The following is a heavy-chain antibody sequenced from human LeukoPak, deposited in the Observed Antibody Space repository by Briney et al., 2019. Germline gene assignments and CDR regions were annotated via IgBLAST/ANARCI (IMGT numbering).Heavy chain of an antibody. J-gene: IGHJ4*02. CDR2: IYYSGST. D-gene: IGHD2-2*03. CDR1: GGSISSSSYY. Sequence: SETLSLTCTVSGGSISSSSYYWGWIRQPPGKGLEWIGSIYYSGSTYYNPSLKSRVAISVDTSKDQFSLKLSSVTAADTAVYYCAGLDIVVVPAALDYWGQGTLVTVSS. CDR3: AGLDIVVVPAALDY. V-gene: IGHV4-39*01.